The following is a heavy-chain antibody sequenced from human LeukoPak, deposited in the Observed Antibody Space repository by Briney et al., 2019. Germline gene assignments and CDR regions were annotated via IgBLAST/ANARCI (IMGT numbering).Heavy chain of an antibody. Sequence: ASVTVSCTAPGGTFSSYAISWVRQAPGQGLEWMGGIIPILGTANYAQKFQGRVTITADESTSTAYMELSSLRSEDTAVYYCAREGSYYDNSGYYVVGGLDYWGQGTLVTVSS. D-gene: IGHD3-22*01. CDR3: AREGSYYDNSGYYVVGGLDY. J-gene: IGHJ4*02. V-gene: IGHV1-69*01. CDR2: IIPILGTA. CDR1: GGTFSSYA.